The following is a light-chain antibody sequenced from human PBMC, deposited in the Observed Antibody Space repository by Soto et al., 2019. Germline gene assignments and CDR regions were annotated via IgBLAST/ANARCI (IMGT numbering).Light chain of an antibody. V-gene: IGKV3-11*01. CDR2: DAF. CDR3: QQRSDWPPIT. CDR1: RTVNNY. J-gene: IGKJ5*01. Sequence: EIVLTQSPATLSLSPGERATLSCRASRTVNNYLAWYQQKPGQAPRLLIYDAFIRAAGIPARFSGRGSATDFTLTISNLEPEDFAVYFCQQRSDWPPITFGQGTRVELK.